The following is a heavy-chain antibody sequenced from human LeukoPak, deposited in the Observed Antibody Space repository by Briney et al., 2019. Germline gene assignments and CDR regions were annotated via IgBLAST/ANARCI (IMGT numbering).Heavy chain of an antibody. CDR1: GFTFSSFE. D-gene: IGHD6-19*01. V-gene: IGHV3-48*03. J-gene: IGHJ4*02. Sequence: PGGSLRLSCAASGFTFSSFEMNWVRQAPGKGLEWVSYISSSGSTIYYADSVKGRFTISRDNAKNSLYLQMSSLRAEDTAMYYCARGLYTNGWYYFEYWGQGTLVTVSS. CDR2: ISSSGSTI. CDR3: ARGLYTNGWYYFEY.